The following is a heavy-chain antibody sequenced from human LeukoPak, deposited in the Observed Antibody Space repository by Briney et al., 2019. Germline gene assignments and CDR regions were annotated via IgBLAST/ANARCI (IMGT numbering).Heavy chain of an antibody. Sequence: PSETLSLTCTVSGGSINSRSYSWGWVRQPPGKGLEWIGSISHRGSTYYNPSLKSRITIPVDTSKNQFSLKLTSVTAADTAVYYCARRNGNGSESQYPDYWGQGTLVTVSS. CDR2: ISHRGST. J-gene: IGHJ4*02. CDR1: GGSINSRSYS. D-gene: IGHD6-19*01. CDR3: ARRNGNGSESQYPDY. V-gene: IGHV4-39*01.